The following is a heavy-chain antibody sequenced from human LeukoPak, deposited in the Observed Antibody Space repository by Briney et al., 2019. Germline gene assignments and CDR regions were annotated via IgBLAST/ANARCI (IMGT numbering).Heavy chain of an antibody. CDR2: ISSSSHYI. J-gene: IGHJ6*03. Sequence: PGGSLRLSCAASGFTFSSYSLNWVRQAPGMGLEWVSSISSSSHYIYYADSVKGRFTISRDNAKNSLYLQMNSLRAEDTAVYYCARVPYGSLGYYYYYMDVWGKGTTVTISS. CDR3: ARVPYGSLGYYYYYMDV. D-gene: IGHD3-10*01. CDR1: GFTFSSYS. V-gene: IGHV3-21*01.